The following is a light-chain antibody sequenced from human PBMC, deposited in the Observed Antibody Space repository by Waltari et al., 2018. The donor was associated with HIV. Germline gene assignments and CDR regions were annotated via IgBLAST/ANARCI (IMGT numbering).Light chain of an antibody. CDR3: QQYNSYPLT. J-gene: IGKJ4*01. CDR1: ESLRSW. CDR2: KAS. Sequence: DTQMTQSPDTLSASVGARVTLVCRANESLRSWLAWYQQRPGMRPKLLIYKASVLERGVSARFSGSGSGTNFALTISDLQADDVATYFCQQYNSYPLTFGGGTKVEI. V-gene: IGKV1-5*03.